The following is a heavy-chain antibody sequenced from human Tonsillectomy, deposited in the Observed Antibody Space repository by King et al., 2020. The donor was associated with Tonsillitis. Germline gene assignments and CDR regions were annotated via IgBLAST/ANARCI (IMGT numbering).Heavy chain of an antibody. D-gene: IGHD4-11*01. Sequence: QLVQSGAEVKKPGASVKVSCKTSGYRFTSHGVSWVRQAPGQGLEWMGWIGTYNGDTNYAQKFQGRVTMTTDTSASTAYMELRSLRSDDTAVYYCARMEMTTVSDYSFDYGGKGPLVTVSS. CDR3: ARMEMTTVSDYSFDY. V-gene: IGHV1-18*04. J-gene: IGHJ4*02. CDR1: GYRFTSHG. CDR2: IGTYNGDT.